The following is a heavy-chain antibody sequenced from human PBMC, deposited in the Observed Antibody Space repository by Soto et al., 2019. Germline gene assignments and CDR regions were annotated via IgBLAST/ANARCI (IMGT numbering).Heavy chain of an antibody. D-gene: IGHD5-18*01. CDR1: GFTFSSYG. CDR2: ISYDGSNK. V-gene: IGHV3-30*18. J-gene: IGHJ4*02. CDR3: AKDLVAEGYSYGFEPFDY. Sequence: GGSLRLSCAASGFTFSSYGMHWVRQAPGKGLEWVAVISYDGSNKYYADSVKGRFTISRDNSKNTLYLQMNSLRAEDTAVYYCAKDLVAEGYSYGFEPFDYWGQGTLVTVSS.